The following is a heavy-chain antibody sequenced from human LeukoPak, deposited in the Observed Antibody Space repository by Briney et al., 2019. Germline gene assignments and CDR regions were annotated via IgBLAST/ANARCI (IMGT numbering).Heavy chain of an antibody. V-gene: IGHV4-4*02. CDR3: ARDKREPRYAFDI. CDR1: GGSISSSNW. D-gene: IGHD1-26*01. Sequence: SETLSLTCAVSGGSISSSNWWSWVRQPPGKWLEWIGEIYHSGSTNYNPSLKSRVTILVDKSKNQFSLKLSSVTAADTAVYYCARDKREPRYAFDIWGQGTTVTVSS. CDR2: IYHSGST. J-gene: IGHJ3*02.